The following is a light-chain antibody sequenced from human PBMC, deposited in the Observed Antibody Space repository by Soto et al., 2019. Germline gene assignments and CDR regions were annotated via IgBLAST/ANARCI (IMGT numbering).Light chain of an antibody. J-gene: IGKJ1*01. CDR2: DAS. CDR1: QSISNW. CDR3: QQYNTYPWT. V-gene: IGKV1-5*01. Sequence: ESQVTQSPSTLSASVGERFTITCRASQSISNWLAWYQQKTGKAPKLLIYDASSLESGVPSRFGGSGSGTEFTLSISSLQPDDFATYYCQQYNTYPWTFGQGTTV.